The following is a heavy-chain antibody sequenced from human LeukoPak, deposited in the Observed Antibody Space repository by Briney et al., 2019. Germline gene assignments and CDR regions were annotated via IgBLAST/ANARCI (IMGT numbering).Heavy chain of an antibody. J-gene: IGHJ4*02. CDR2: INPNSGGT. CDR3: ARVFRGIAAAGSSDY. V-gene: IGHV1-2*06. D-gene: IGHD6-13*01. Sequence: ASVKVSCKASGYTFTGYYMHWVRQAPGQGLEWMGRINPNSGGTNYAQKFQGRVTMTRDTSISTAYMELSRLRSDDTAVYYCARVFRGIAAAGSSDYWGQGTLVTVSS. CDR1: GYTFTGYY.